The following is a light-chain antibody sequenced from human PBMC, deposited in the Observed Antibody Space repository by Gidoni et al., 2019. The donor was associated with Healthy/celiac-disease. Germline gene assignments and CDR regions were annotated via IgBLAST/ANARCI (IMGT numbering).Light chain of an antibody. CDR2: AAS. V-gene: IGKV1-9*01. CDR1: QGISSY. J-gene: IGKJ1*01. Sequence: IKLTQSPSSLSASVGDRVTITCRARQGISSYLAWYQQKPGKAPKLLIYAASTLQSGVPSRFSGSGSGTDFTLTISSLQPEDFATYYCQQLNSYPQGWTFGQGTKVEIK. CDR3: QQLNSYPQGWT.